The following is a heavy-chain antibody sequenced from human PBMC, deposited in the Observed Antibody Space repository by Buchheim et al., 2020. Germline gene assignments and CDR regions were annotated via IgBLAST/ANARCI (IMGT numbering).Heavy chain of an antibody. CDR1: GYTFTGYY. Sequence: QVQLVQSGAEVKKPGASVKVSCKASGYTFTGYYIHWVRQAPGLGLEWKGRINPNSGDTNYAQKFQGWVTMTRDTSISTAYMELSRLKSDDTAVYYCARNPSSWNSLDYWGQGTL. CDR3: ARNPSSWNSLDY. CDR2: INPNSGDT. J-gene: IGHJ4*02. V-gene: IGHV1-2*04. D-gene: IGHD1-7*01.